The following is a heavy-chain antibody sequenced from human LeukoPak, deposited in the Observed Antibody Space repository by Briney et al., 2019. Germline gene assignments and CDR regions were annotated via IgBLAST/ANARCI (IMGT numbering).Heavy chain of an antibody. J-gene: IGHJ1*01. Sequence: GGSLRLSCAASGFTFSSYAMSWVRQAPGKGLGWVSAISGSGGSTYYADSVKGRFTISRDNSKNTLYLQMNSLRAEDTAVYYCAKDFGYCSGGSCYRQVGYFQHWGQGTLVTVSS. CDR3: AKDFGYCSGGSCYRQVGYFQH. D-gene: IGHD2-15*01. V-gene: IGHV3-23*01. CDR2: ISGSGGST. CDR1: GFTFSSYA.